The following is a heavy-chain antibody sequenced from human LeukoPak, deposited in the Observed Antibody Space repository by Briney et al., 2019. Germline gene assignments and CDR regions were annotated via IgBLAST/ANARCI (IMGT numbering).Heavy chain of an antibody. CDR2: IYYSGST. J-gene: IGHJ5*02. D-gene: IGHD3-3*01. V-gene: IGHV4-39*07. CDR1: GGSISSSSYY. Sequence: SETLSLTCTVSGGSISSSSYYWGWFRQPPGKGLEWIGSIYYSGSTYYNPSLKSRVTISVDTSKNQFSLKLSSVTAADTAVYYCARDAKYSYYDFWSGNSNWFDPWGQGTLVTVSS. CDR3: ARDAKYSYYDFWSGNSNWFDP.